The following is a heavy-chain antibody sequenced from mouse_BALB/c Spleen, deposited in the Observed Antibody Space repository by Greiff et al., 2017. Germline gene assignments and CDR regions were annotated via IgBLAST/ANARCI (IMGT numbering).Heavy chain of an antibody. Sequence: DVKLQESGPGLVKPSQSLSLTCSVTGYSITSGYYWNWIRQFPGNKLEWMGYISYDGSNNYNPSLKNRISITRDTSKNQFFLKLNSVTTEDTATYYCASYDYDGGFAYWGQGTLVTVSA. CDR3: ASYDYDGGFAY. D-gene: IGHD2-4*01. V-gene: IGHV3-6*02. CDR1: GYSITSGYY. J-gene: IGHJ3*01. CDR2: ISYDGSN.